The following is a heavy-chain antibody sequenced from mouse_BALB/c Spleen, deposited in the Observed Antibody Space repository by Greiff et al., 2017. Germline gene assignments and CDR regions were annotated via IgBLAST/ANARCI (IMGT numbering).Heavy chain of an antibody. CDR1: GYSFTGYY. Sequence: VQLQQSGPELVKPGASVKISCKASGYSFTGYYMHWVKQSHVKSLEWIGRINPYNGATSYNQNFKDKASLTVDKSSSTAYMELHSLTSEDSAVYYCARYDSWFAYWGQGTLVTVSA. V-gene: IGHV1-31*01. CDR2: INPYNGAT. D-gene: IGHD2-4*01. J-gene: IGHJ3*01. CDR3: ARYDSWFAY.